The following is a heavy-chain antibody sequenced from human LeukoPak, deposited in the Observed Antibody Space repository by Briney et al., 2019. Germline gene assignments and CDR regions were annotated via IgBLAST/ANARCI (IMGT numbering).Heavy chain of an antibody. V-gene: IGHV1-69*05. CDR2: IIPIFGTT. D-gene: IGHD2-8*02. CDR3: ARDNPLHCTGGVCYRLNWFDP. Sequence: SVKVSCKASGGTFSTYSISWVRQAPGQGLEWMGRIIPIFGTTIYAQESQGRVTMTTDESTSTAYMELSSLRSEDTAVYYCARDNPLHCTGGVCYRLNWFDPWGQGTQVTVSS. J-gene: IGHJ5*02. CDR1: GGTFSTYS.